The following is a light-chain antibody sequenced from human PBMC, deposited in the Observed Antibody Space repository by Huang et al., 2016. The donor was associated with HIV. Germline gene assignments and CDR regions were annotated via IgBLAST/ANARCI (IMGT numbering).Light chain of an antibody. CDR2: DTY. CDR3: QQRSGWPLT. CDR1: QSITTY. Sequence: EIVLTQSPHTLSLSPGERATLSCRASQSITTYLTWYQQRPGQAPRLLIYDTYYRASGIPARFSGSGSGTNFTLTIDSLEPGYLATYYCQQRSGWPLTFGGGTKVQI. J-gene: IGKJ4*01. V-gene: IGKV3-11*01.